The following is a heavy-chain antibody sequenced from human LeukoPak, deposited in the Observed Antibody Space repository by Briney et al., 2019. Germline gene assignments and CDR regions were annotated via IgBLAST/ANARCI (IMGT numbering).Heavy chain of an antibody. CDR3: ARHYLYGDSSWDS. V-gene: IGHV4-4*09. Sequence: SETLSLTCTVSGGTINSHYRSWIRQPPGEGLEWIAYTHTNGRTKYNPSLKSRVSISLDTSKNQVSLKLYSVTAADTAVYFCARHYLYGDSSWDSWGPGNLVIVSS. D-gene: IGHD4-17*01. J-gene: IGHJ4*02. CDR2: THTNGRT. CDR1: GGTINSHY.